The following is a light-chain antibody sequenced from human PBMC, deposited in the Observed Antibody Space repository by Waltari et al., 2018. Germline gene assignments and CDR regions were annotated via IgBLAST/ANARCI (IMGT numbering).Light chain of an antibody. Sequence: DIQMTQSPSSVSAPVGARVTLTCRASQNINSWLAWYQQKPGKAPKLLIYTASSLLSGVPSRFSGSGSGTEFTLTISSLQPEDFATYFCQQANSFPLTFGGGTKVELK. CDR2: TAS. CDR1: QNINSW. V-gene: IGKV1-12*01. CDR3: QQANSFPLT. J-gene: IGKJ4*01.